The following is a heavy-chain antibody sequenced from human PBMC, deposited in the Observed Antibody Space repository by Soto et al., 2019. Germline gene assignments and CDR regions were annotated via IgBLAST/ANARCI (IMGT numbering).Heavy chain of an antibody. J-gene: IGHJ4*02. Sequence: QVQLQESGPGLVKPSETLSLTCTVSGDSITDYYWSWIRQAPGKGLEWIGFIYHSGNTNYKSSLQGRVTMSMDTSKSQFFLKLTSVTAADTAVYYCARDLGIGSSGPFDYWGQGALVTVSS. V-gene: IGHV4-59*01. CDR3: ARDLGIGSSGPFDY. CDR2: IYHSGNT. D-gene: IGHD6-13*01. CDR1: GDSITDYY.